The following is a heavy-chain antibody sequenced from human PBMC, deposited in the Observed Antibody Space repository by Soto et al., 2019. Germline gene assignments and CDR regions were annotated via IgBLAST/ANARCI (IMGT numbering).Heavy chain of an antibody. V-gene: IGHV1-2*02. CDR2: INPDKGDT. CDR3: TRDRSGANFQY. J-gene: IGHJ4*02. CDR1: GGYSFSGNF. D-gene: IGHD3-10*01. Sequence: ASVKVSCKPSGGYSFSGNFFHWLRQAPVQGLEWMGLINPDKGDTNYAQKFRDRVTITRDTSISTVYMDLRRLTSDDTAVYFCTRDRSGANFQYWGLGTLVTVSS.